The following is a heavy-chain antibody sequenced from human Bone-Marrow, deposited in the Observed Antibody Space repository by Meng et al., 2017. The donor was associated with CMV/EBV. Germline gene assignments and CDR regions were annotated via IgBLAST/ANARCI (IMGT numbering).Heavy chain of an antibody. CDR3: AKGVVATTAGYYYYGMDV. CDR2: ISGSGGST. D-gene: IGHD2-15*01. J-gene: IGHJ6*02. V-gene: IGHV3-23*01. Sequence: GESLKISCAASGFTFSSYAMSWVRQAPGKGLEWVSTISGSGGSTYYADSVKGRFTISRANSKDTLYLHMNSLRAEDTAVYYCAKGVVATTAGYYYYGMDVWGQGTTVTVSS. CDR1: GFTFSSYA.